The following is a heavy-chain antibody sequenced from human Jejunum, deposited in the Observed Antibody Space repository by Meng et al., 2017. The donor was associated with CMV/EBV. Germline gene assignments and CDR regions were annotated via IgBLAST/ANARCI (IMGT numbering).Heavy chain of an antibody. V-gene: IGHV1-69*12. CDR2: IIPIFRTP. Sequence: VQLLHAGAEVTKPGSSVKISCTSSGGSVNNYAINWVRQAPGQGLEWMGGIIPIFRTPQYAQKFQGRLTITADGPTGTTFMELSSLTSDDTAIYYCARGFSNGYQPFDYWGQGTLVTVSS. CDR1: GGSVNNYA. J-gene: IGHJ4*02. CDR3: ARGFSNGYQPFDY. D-gene: IGHD2-2*01.